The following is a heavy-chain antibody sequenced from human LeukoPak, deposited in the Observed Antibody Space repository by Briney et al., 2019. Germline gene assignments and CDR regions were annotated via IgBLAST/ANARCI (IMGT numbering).Heavy chain of an antibody. CDR1: GFTFSAYW. J-gene: IGHJ6*03. CDR2: IKDDGSDK. CDR3: ARGTNSSSYYYMDV. V-gene: IGHV3-7*01. Sequence: GGSLRLSCAASGFTFSAYWMSWVRQAPGKGLEWVANIKDDGSDKYYVDSVKGRFTISRDNAKNSLYLQMNSLRAEDTAVYYCARGTNSSSYYYMDVWGKGTTVTVSS. D-gene: IGHD6-13*01.